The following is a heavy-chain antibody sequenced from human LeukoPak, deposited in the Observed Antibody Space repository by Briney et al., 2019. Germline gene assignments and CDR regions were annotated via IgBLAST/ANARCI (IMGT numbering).Heavy chain of an antibody. Sequence: QPGGSLRLSCAASGFTFSSYEMNWVRQAPGKGLEWVSYISSGSTIYYADSVKGRFTISRDNAKNSLYLQMNRLRAEDTAVYYCVRAAVAGTRTYFDYWGQGTLVTVSS. CDR2: ISSGSTI. D-gene: IGHD6-19*01. CDR3: VRAAVAGTRTYFDY. CDR1: GFTFSSYE. J-gene: IGHJ4*02. V-gene: IGHV3-48*03.